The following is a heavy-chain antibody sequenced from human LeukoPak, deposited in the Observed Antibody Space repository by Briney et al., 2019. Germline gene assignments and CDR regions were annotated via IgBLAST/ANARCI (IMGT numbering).Heavy chain of an antibody. D-gene: IGHD6-19*01. CDR2: ISSSSSYI. Sequence: PGGSLRLSRAASGFTLSSYNMNWVRQAPGKGLEWVSSISSSSSYIYYADSVKGRFTISRDNAKNSLYLKMNSLRAEDTAVYYCARGSGLLKQWLIRDYFDYWGQGTLVTVSS. CDR1: GFTLSSYN. V-gene: IGHV3-21*06. CDR3: ARGSGLLKQWLIRDYFDY. J-gene: IGHJ4*02.